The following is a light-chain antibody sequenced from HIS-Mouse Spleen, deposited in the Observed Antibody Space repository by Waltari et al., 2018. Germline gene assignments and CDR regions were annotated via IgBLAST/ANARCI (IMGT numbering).Light chain of an antibody. CDR1: SSNIGAGSD. V-gene: IGLV1-40*01. Sequence: QSVLTQPPSVSGAPGQRVTIPCTGSSSNIGAGSDVHWYQKLPGTAPKLLIYGNSNRPSGVPDRFSGSKSGTSASLAITGLQAEDEADYYCQSYDSSLSGHVVFGGGTKLTVL. CDR2: GNS. J-gene: IGLJ2*01. CDR3: QSYDSSLSGHVV.